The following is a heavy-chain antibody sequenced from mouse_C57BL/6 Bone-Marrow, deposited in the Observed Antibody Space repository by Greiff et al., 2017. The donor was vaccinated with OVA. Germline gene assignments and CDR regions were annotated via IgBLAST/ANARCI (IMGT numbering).Heavy chain of an antibody. Sequence: EVQGVESGGGLVKPGGSLKLSCAASGFTFSSYAMSWVRQTPEKRLEWVATISDGGSYTYYPDNVKGRFTISRDNAKNNLYLQMSHLKSEDTAMYYCARSNYLYAMDYWGQGTSVTVSS. CDR2: ISDGGSYT. J-gene: IGHJ4*01. V-gene: IGHV5-4*01. CDR1: GFTFSSYA. CDR3: ARSNYLYAMDY. D-gene: IGHD2-1*01.